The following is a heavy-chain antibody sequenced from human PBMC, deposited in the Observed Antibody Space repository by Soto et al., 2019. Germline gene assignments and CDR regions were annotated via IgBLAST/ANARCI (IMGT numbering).Heavy chain of an antibody. CDR3: AKVRGSGWYYFDN. CDR1: AYTFTDNY. J-gene: IGHJ4*02. Sequence: ASVKVSCKASAYTFTDNYIHWVRQAPGQGLEWVGWINYNTGGTNYDQKFRGRVTMTRDTSISTGYMDLSSLRSDDTAIYYCAKVRGSGWYYFDNWGQGTLVTSPQ. D-gene: IGHD6-19*01. V-gene: IGHV1-2*02. CDR2: INYNTGGT.